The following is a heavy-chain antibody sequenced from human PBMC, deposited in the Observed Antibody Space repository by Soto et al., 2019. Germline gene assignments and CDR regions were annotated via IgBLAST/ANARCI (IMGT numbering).Heavy chain of an antibody. V-gene: IGHV3-23*01. J-gene: IGHJ4*02. CDR1: GFTFRSYA. CDR3: AKRSIPSTFDY. Sequence: EVQLLESGGGLVQHGESLRLPCAASGFTFRSYAMSWGRQAPGKGLEWVSVISGSEESTYYADSVKGRFTISRNNSKNTLYLQMNSLIATHTAVYYRAKRSIPSTFDYWGQGARVTVSS. D-gene: IGHD6-6*01. CDR2: ISGSEEST.